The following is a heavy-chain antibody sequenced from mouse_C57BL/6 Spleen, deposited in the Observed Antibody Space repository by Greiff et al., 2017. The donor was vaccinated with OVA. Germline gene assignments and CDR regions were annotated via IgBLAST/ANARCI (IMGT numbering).Heavy chain of an antibody. Sequence: EVQLQESVAELVRPGASVKLSCTASGFNIKNTYMHWVKQRPEQGLEWIGRIDPANGNTKYAPKFQGKATITADTSSNTAYLQLSSLTSEDTATYYCARSKRGTGTGGDFDYWGQGTTLTVSS. CDR3: ARSKRGTGTGGDFDY. CDR1: GFNIKNTY. CDR2: IDPANGNT. J-gene: IGHJ2*01. D-gene: IGHD4-1*01. V-gene: IGHV14-3*01.